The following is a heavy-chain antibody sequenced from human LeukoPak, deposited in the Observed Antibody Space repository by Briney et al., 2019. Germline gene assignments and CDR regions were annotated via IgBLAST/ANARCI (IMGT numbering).Heavy chain of an antibody. CDR3: ARTNYDFWSGPVDY. CDR1: GFTFSDYY. D-gene: IGHD3-3*01. CDR2: ISSSGSAI. V-gene: IGHV3-11*01. Sequence: GGSLRLSCAASGFTFSDYYMSWIRQAPGKGLEWVSYISSSGSAIYYADSVKGRFTISRDNAKNSLYLQMNSLRAEDTAVYYCARTNYDFWSGPVDYWGQGTLVTVSS. J-gene: IGHJ4*02.